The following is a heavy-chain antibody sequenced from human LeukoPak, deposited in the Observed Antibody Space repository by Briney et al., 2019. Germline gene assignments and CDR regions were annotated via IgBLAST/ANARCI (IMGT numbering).Heavy chain of an antibody. D-gene: IGHD3-16*01. CDR2: INSDGSST. Sequence: GGSLRLSCAASGLTFSSYWVHSVRQAPGEGLVWVSRINSDGSSTSYADSVKGRFTISRDNAKNTLYLQMNSLRAEDTAVYYCARNLGGGGYYYYGMDVWGKGTTVTVSS. CDR3: ARNLGGGGYYYYGMDV. V-gene: IGHV3-74*01. J-gene: IGHJ6*04. CDR1: GLTFSSYW.